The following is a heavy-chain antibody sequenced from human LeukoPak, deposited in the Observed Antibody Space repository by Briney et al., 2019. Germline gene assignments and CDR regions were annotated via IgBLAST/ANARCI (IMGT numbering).Heavy chain of an antibody. J-gene: IGHJ1*01. CDR2: IYYSGSF. D-gene: IGHD3-10*01. Sequence: SGTLSLTRTVSGGSTSSYYWSWIRQRPGKGLEWSGYIYYSGSFNYNPSLKSRVTISGDTSKNQFSLKLSSVTAADTAVYYCASSSRGTEYFHHWGQGTLVTVSS. CDR3: ASSSRGTEYFHH. V-gene: IGHV4-59*08. CDR1: GGSTSSYY.